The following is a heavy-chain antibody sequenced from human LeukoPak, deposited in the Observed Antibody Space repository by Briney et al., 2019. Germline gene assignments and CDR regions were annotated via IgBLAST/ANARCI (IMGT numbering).Heavy chain of an antibody. Sequence: PSETLSLTCAVYGGSFSGYYWSWIRQPPGKGPEWIGEINHSGSTNYNPSLKSRVTISVDTSKNQFSLKLSSVTAADTAVYYCARGLYGDYGRSVNYYYYMDVWGKGTTVTVSS. CDR3: ARGLYGDYGRSVNYYYYMDV. V-gene: IGHV4-34*01. J-gene: IGHJ6*03. CDR1: GGSFSGYY. D-gene: IGHD4-17*01. CDR2: INHSGST.